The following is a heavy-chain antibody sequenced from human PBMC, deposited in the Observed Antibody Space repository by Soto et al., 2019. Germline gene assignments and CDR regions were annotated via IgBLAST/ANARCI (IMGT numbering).Heavy chain of an antibody. CDR2: IIPIFGTA. J-gene: IGHJ4*02. CDR3: ARDEGYSSGWYYFDY. V-gene: IGHV1-69*06. CDR1: GGTFSRHA. D-gene: IGHD6-19*01. Sequence: QVQLVQSGAEVRKPGSSVKVSCKASGGTFSRHAISWVRQAPGQGLEWMGGIIPIFGTANHAQKFQGRVTITADKSTSTAYMELSSLRSEDTAVYYCARDEGYSSGWYYFDYWGQGTLVTVSS.